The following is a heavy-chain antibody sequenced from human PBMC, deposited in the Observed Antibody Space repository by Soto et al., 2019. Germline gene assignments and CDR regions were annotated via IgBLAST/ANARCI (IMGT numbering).Heavy chain of an antibody. CDR2: IWYDGSNK. J-gene: IGHJ4*02. V-gene: IGHV3-33*01. CDR3: ARDVRVAARRGVDY. CDR1: GFTFSSYG. D-gene: IGHD6-6*01. Sequence: QVQLVESGGGVVQPERSLRLSCAASGFTFSSYGMHWVRQAPGKGLEWVAVIWYDGSNKYYADSVKGRFTISRDNSKNTLYLQMNSLRAEDTAVYYCARDVRVAARRGVDYWGQGTLVTVSS.